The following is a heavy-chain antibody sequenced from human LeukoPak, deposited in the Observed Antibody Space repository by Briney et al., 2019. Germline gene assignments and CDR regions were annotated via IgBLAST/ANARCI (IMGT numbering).Heavy chain of an antibody. Sequence: GASVKVSCKASGYTFTGYYMHWVRQAPGQGLEWMGIINPSGGSTSYAQKFQGRVTMTRDMSTSTVYMELSSLRSEDTAVYYCARVGLYGPFDYWGQGTLVTVSS. CDR3: ARVGLYGPFDY. CDR1: GYTFTGYY. CDR2: INPSGGST. D-gene: IGHD2/OR15-2a*01. V-gene: IGHV1-46*01. J-gene: IGHJ4*02.